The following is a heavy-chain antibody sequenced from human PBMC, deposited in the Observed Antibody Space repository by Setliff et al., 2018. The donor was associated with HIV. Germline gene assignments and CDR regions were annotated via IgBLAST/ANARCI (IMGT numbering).Heavy chain of an antibody. D-gene: IGHD6-13*01. J-gene: IGHJ3*02. Sequence: GGSLRLSCTASGFSVSSNYMSWVRQAPGKGLEWVSVIYAAGSTYYADSVKGRFTISRHNSKNTLYLQLNSLRAEDTAVYYCARVSKSSPDAFDIWGQGTMVTVSS. CDR3: ARVSKSSPDAFDI. CDR1: GFSVSSNY. CDR2: IYAAGST. V-gene: IGHV3-53*04.